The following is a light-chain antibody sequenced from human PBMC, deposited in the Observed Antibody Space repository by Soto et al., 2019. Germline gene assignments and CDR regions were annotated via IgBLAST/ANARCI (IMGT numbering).Light chain of an antibody. CDR1: SSDVGGYNY. Sequence: ALTQPASVSGSPGQSITISCTGTSSDVGGYNYVSWYQQHPGKAPKLMIFEVSNRPSGVSNRFSGSKSGNTASLTISGLQAEDEADYYCTSYTSSSTYVFGTGTKLTVL. CDR3: TSYTSSSTYV. CDR2: EVS. J-gene: IGLJ1*01. V-gene: IGLV2-14*01.